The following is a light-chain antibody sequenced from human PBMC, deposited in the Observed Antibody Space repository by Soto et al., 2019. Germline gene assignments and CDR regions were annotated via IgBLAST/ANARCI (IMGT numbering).Light chain of an antibody. V-gene: IGKV1-39*01. Sequence: DIQMTQSPSSLSASVGDRFTTTCRASQSISSYLNWYQQKPGKAPKLLIYAASSLQSGVPSRFSGSGSGTDFTLTISSLQPEDFATYYCQQSYSTPGTFGQGTKVDIK. J-gene: IGKJ1*01. CDR2: AAS. CDR3: QQSYSTPGT. CDR1: QSISSY.